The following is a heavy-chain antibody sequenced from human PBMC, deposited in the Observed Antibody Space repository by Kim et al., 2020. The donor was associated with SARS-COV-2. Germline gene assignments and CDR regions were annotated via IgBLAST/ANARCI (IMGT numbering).Heavy chain of an antibody. D-gene: IGHD2-2*01. CDR2: GTEK. CDR3: ARYARIPDF. V-gene: IGHV3-7*01. Sequence: GTEKNYLDPVKGRFTVSRDNAKNVLYLQMTSLGVEDTAMYYCARYARIPDFWGQGTLVTVSS. J-gene: IGHJ4*02.